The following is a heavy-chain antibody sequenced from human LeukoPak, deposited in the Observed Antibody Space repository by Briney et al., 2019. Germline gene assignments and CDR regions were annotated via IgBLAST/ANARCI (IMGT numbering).Heavy chain of an antibody. CDR1: GYTFTGYY. CDR3: ARSRGYSYGYFYYYYGMDV. J-gene: IGHJ6*02. CDR2: INPNSGGT. Sequence: DSVKVSCKASGYTFTGYYMHWVRQAPGQGLEWMGWINPNSGGTNYAQKFQGRVTMTRDTSISTAYMELSRLRSDDTAVYYCARSRGYSYGYFYYYYGMDVWGQGTTVTVSS. V-gene: IGHV1-2*02. D-gene: IGHD5-18*01.